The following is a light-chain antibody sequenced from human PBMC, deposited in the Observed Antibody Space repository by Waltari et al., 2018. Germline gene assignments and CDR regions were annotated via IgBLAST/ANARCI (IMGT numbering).Light chain of an antibody. Sequence: QSALTQPASMSGSPGQSITISCTGTSSDVGDNNYVSWYQQFPGKAPQLIIYDVSNRPSGVSNRFSGSKSGNTASLTISGLQAEDEADYSCTTHTSSSTYVFGTGTKVSVL. CDR3: TTHTSSSTYV. V-gene: IGLV2-14*01. CDR1: SSDVGDNNY. J-gene: IGLJ1*01. CDR2: DVS.